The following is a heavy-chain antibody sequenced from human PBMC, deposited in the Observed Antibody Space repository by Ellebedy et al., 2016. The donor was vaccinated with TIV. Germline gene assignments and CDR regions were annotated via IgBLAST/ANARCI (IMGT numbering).Heavy chain of an antibody. V-gene: IGHV3-23*01. Sequence: GESLKISCAASGFTFSSYGMHSVRQAPGKGLEWVSAISGSGGSTYYADSVNDRFTVSRDTSKNTLNLQMNSLRAEDTAVYYCAKTSGFSGYVSTLYAFDLWGQGTMVTVSS. CDR1: GFTFSSYG. D-gene: IGHD5-12*01. CDR3: AKTSGFSGYVSTLYAFDL. CDR2: ISGSGGST. J-gene: IGHJ3*01.